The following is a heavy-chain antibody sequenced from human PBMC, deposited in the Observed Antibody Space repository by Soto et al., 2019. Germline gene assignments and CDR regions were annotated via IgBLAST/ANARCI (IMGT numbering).Heavy chain of an antibody. CDR2: ISSSGSTI. D-gene: IGHD3-16*02. CDR3: ARTVMITFGGVIARGY. Sequence: LRLSCAASGFTFSDYYMSWIRQAPGKGLEWVSYISSSGSTIYYADSVKGRFTISRDNAKNSLYLQMNSLRAEGTAVYYCARTVMITFGGVIARGYWGQGTLVTVSS. V-gene: IGHV3-11*01. CDR1: GFTFSDYY. J-gene: IGHJ4*02.